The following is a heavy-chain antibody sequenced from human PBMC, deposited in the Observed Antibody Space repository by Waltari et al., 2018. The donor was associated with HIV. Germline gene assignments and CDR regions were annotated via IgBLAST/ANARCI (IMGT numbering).Heavy chain of an antibody. CDR1: GLTFTNYW. CDR3: ARIGTFPHNYAIDF. J-gene: IGHJ6*02. CDR2: IKDDVSEK. D-gene: IGHD1-26*01. Sequence: EVQLMESGGGLVQSGGSLRFSCAASGLTFTNYWMSGVRQDPGKGLEGVADIKDDVSEKYYMGSVKGRFTISRDNAKNSMFLQMNSLRAEDTAVYYCARIGTFPHNYAIDFWGQGTTVTVSS. V-gene: IGHV3-7*01.